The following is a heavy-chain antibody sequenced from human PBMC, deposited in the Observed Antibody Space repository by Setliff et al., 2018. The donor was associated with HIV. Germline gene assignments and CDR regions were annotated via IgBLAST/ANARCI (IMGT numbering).Heavy chain of an antibody. CDR2: VHSTLST. Sequence: SETLSLTCTVSGDSMTSGSFYWSWVRQPAGKGLEWIGQVHSTLSTNYNPSLKSRLSISADTSKNQFSLNLRFVTAADTALYYCARRTFGSGRFDPWGQGTPVTGSS. CDR3: ARRTFGSGRFDP. D-gene: IGHD6-19*01. V-gene: IGHV4-61*09. J-gene: IGHJ5*02. CDR1: GDSMTSGSFY.